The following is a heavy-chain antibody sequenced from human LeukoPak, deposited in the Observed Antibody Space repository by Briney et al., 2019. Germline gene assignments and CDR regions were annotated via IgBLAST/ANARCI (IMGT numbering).Heavy chain of an antibody. V-gene: IGHV3-7*03. CDR3: ARQREWLRGSGFDP. D-gene: IGHD5-12*01. CDR1: GFTFSNYW. J-gene: IGHJ5*02. CDR2: IKTDGSEK. Sequence: GGSLRLSCEGSGFTFSNYWMSWVRQAPGKGLEWVANIKTDGSEKYYVDSVKGRFTISRDNSKNTLYLQMNSLRAEDTAVYYCARQREWLRGSGFDPWGQGTLVTVSS.